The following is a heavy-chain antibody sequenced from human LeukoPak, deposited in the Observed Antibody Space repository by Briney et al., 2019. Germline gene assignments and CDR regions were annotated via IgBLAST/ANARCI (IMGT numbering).Heavy chain of an antibody. J-gene: IGHJ6*02. V-gene: IGHV3-33*08. D-gene: IGHD4-17*01. Sequence: GGSLRLSCAASGFTFSSYAMHWVRQAPGKGLEWVAVIWYDGSNKYYADSVKGRFTISRDNSKNTLYLQMNSLRAEDTAVYYCARDPVGAYYYGMDVWGQGTTVTVSS. CDR1: GFTFSSYA. CDR2: IWYDGSNK. CDR3: ARDPVGAYYYGMDV.